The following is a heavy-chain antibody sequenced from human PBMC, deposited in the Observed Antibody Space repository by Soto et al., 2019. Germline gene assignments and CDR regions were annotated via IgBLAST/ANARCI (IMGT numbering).Heavy chain of an antibody. CDR3: ARHYGDYGNGMDV. Sequence: QVQLQQWGAGLLKPSETLSLTCAVYGGSFSGYYWSWIRQPPGKGLEWIGEINHSGRTNYNPSLKSRVTISVDTSKNQFSLKLSSVTAADTAVYYCARHYGDYGNGMDVWGQGTTVTVSS. J-gene: IGHJ6*02. D-gene: IGHD4-17*01. CDR2: INHSGRT. V-gene: IGHV4-34*01. CDR1: GGSFSGYY.